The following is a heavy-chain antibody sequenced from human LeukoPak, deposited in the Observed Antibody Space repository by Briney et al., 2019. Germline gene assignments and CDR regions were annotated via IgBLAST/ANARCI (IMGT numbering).Heavy chain of an antibody. Sequence: SETLSLTCAVYGGSFSGYYWSWIRQPPGKGLEWIGEINHSGSTNYNPSLKSRVTISVDTSKNQFSLKLSSVTAADTAVYYCARLRPTGVVVVPAATHYFDYWGQGTLVTVSS. CDR2: INHSGST. CDR1: GGSFSGYY. D-gene: IGHD2-2*01. J-gene: IGHJ4*02. CDR3: ARLRPTGVVVVPAATHYFDY. V-gene: IGHV4-34*01.